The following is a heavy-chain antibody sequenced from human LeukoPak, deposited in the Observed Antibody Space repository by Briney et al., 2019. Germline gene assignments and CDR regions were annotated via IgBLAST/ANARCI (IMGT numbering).Heavy chain of an antibody. Sequence: GGSLRLSCAASGFTFSSYDMHWVRQATGKGLEWVSAIGSAGDTYYPGSVKGRFTISRENAKNSLYLQMNSLRAGDTAVYYCARSLAAAGLDYWGQGTLVTVSS. CDR1: GFTFSSYD. D-gene: IGHD6-13*01. J-gene: IGHJ4*02. CDR3: ARSLAAAGLDY. CDR2: IGSAGDT. V-gene: IGHV3-13*01.